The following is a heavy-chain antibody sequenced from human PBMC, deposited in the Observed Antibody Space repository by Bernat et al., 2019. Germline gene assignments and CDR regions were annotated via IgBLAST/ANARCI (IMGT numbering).Heavy chain of an antibody. V-gene: IGHV3-33*01. Sequence: QVQLVESGGGVVQPGRSLRLSCAASGFSFRTYGMHWVRQAPGKGLEWVAVIWYDGSNKYYEDSVKGRFTISRDNSKNTLYLQMNRLRAEDTAVYYCARDWSFYGIFDYWGQGTLVTVSS. CDR2: IWYDGSNK. J-gene: IGHJ4*02. D-gene: IGHD2/OR15-2a*01. CDR1: GFSFRTYG. CDR3: ARDWSFYGIFDY.